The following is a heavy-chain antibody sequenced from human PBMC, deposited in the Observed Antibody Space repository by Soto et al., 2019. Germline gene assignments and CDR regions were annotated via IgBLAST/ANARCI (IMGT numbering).Heavy chain of an antibody. Sequence: PGGSLRLSCAASGFTFSSYAMSWVRQAPGKGLEWVSAISGSGGSTYYADSVKGRFTISRDNSKNTLYLQMNSLRAEDTAVYYCAKGHKLYYGDYNYYYYYYMDVWGKGTTVTVSS. D-gene: IGHD4-17*01. J-gene: IGHJ6*03. V-gene: IGHV3-23*01. CDR2: ISGSGGST. CDR1: GFTFSSYA. CDR3: AKGHKLYYGDYNYYYYYYMDV.